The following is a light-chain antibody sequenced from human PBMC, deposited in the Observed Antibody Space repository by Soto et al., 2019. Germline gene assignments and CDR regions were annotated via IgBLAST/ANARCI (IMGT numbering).Light chain of an antibody. Sequence: EIVLTQSPGTLSLSPGERATLSCRAIQSVSSNYFAWYQQKPGQAPRLLIYDASNRATGIPARFSGSGSGTDFTLTISSLEPEDFAVYFCQLYGTSPLWTFGQGTKVDIK. V-gene: IGKV3-20*01. J-gene: IGKJ1*01. CDR3: QLYGTSPLWT. CDR2: DAS. CDR1: QSVSSNY.